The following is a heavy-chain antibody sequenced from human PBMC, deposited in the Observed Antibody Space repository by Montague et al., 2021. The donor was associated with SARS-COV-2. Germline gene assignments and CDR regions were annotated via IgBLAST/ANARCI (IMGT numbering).Heavy chain of an antibody. D-gene: IGHD4-17*01. J-gene: IGHJ4*02. CDR3: ARLYGSSFDY. CDR1: GGSVSRISSH. Sequence: SETLSLTCTVSGGSVSRISSHWGWIRQPPGKGLEYIGCFYYAGGTQYNLSLKSRVTISVDTSNDQFSLKLNSVTAADTAVYFCARLYGSSFDYWGQGTLVTVAS. V-gene: IGHV4-39*01. CDR2: FYYAGGT.